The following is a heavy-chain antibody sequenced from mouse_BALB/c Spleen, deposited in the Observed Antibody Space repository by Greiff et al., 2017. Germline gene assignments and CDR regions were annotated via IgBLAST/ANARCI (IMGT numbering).Heavy chain of an antibody. Sequence: EVKLVESGAELVKPGASVKLSCTASGFNIKDTYMHWVKQRPEQGLEWIGRIDPANGNTKYDPKFQGKATITADTSSNTAYLQLSSLTSEDTAVYYCARRYDYDGYAMDYWGQGTSVTVSS. J-gene: IGHJ4*01. V-gene: IGHV14-3*02. CDR1: GFNIKDTY. CDR2: IDPANGNT. CDR3: ARRYDYDGYAMDY. D-gene: IGHD2-4*01.